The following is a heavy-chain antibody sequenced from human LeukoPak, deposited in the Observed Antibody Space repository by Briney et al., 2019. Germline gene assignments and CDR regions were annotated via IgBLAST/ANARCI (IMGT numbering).Heavy chain of an antibody. J-gene: IGHJ2*01. V-gene: IGHV3-23*01. CDR2: LSGSGGTT. Sequence: GGSLRLSCAASGFTFSSYDMSWVRQAPGKGLEWVLALSGSGGTTYADSVKGRFTISRDNSKNTVYLQMNSLRAEDTAVYFCAKVTGYWYFDLWGRGTLATVSS. CDR3: AKVTGYWYFDL. CDR1: GFTFSSYD. D-gene: IGHD3-9*01.